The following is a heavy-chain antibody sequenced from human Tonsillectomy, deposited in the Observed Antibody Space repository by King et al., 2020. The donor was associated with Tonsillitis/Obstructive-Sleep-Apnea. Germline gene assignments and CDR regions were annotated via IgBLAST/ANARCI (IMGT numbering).Heavy chain of an antibody. D-gene: IGHD6-13*01. CDR1: GFTFSSYA. Sequence: VQLVESGGGVVQPGRSLRLSCVASGFTFSSYAMYWVRQAPGKGLEWVAVISNDGSNEYYADSVKGRFTVSRDNSQNTLNLSLKSLRAEDTSVYYCVRRGDVGYSSSWYLGYWGQGTLVTVSS. J-gene: IGHJ4*02. V-gene: IGHV3-30*04. CDR3: VRRGDVGYSSSWYLGY. CDR2: ISNDGSNE.